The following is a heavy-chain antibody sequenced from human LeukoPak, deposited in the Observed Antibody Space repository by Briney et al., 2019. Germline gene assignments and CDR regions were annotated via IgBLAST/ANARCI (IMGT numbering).Heavy chain of an antibody. D-gene: IGHD3-10*01. CDR3: ARVPGFYFDY. J-gene: IGHJ4*02. V-gene: IGHV3-74*01. CDR2: ITSDGSTT. Sequence: PGGSLRLSCAASGFTFSMYWMHWVRQAPGEGPVWVSRITSDGSTTIYADSVKGRFTVSRDNAKNTLYLQMNSLRAEDTAVYYCARVPGFYFDYWGQGTLVTVSS. CDR1: GFTFSMYW.